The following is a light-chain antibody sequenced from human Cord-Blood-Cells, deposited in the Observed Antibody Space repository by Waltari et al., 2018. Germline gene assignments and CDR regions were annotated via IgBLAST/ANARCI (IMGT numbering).Light chain of an antibody. J-gene: IGLJ3*02. V-gene: IGLV2-23*01. Sequence: QSALTQPASVSGSPGPSLTISCTGTSSDVGSYNLVSWYQQLPGKAPKLMIYEGSKRPAGVSKRFSGSKSGNTAALTIPGLQAEDEADYYCCSYAGSSTSWVFGGGTKLTVL. CDR2: EGS. CDR1: SSDVGSYNL. CDR3: CSYAGSSTSWV.